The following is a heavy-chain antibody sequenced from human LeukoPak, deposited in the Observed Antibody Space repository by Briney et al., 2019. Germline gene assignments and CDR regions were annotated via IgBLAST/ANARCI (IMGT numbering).Heavy chain of an antibody. V-gene: IGHV3-48*03. J-gene: IGHJ4*02. D-gene: IGHD1-26*01. Sequence: GGSLRLSCAASGFTFSSYEMNWVRQAPGKGLEWVSYISSSGSTIYYADSVKGRFTISRDNAKNSLYLQMNSLRAEDTAVYYCARDGVAELMSALDYWGQGILVTVSS. CDR2: ISSSGSTI. CDR1: GFTFSSYE. CDR3: ARDGVAELMSALDY.